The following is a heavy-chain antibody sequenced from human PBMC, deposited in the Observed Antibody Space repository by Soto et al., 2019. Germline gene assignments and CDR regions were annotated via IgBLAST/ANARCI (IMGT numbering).Heavy chain of an antibody. CDR1: GGSISSSPYY. CDR3: ARGGNSYARHSFDP. CDR2: IYYSGST. D-gene: IGHD2-2*01. Sequence: QLQLQESGPGLVKPSETLSLTCTVSGGSISSSPYYWGWIRQPPGKGLEWIGNIYYSGSTYYNPSLRRRLTXXVXPXXRQFSLKLSSVTAADTAVYYCARGGNSYARHSFDPWGQGTLVTVSS. J-gene: IGHJ5*02. V-gene: IGHV4-39*01.